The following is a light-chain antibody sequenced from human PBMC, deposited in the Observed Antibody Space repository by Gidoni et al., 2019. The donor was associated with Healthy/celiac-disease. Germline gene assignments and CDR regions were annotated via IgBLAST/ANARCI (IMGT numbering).Light chain of an antibody. CDR1: SSDIGGYNY. CDR2: GVS. Sequence: QSALTQPASVSGSPGQSITISCTGTSSDIGGYNYVSWYQTHPGKAPKLMIFGVSHRPSGFSNRFSGSKSGSTAALTISGLQAEDEADYYCNSYTGSSTHVFGTGTKVTVL. J-gene: IGLJ1*01. V-gene: IGLV2-14*03. CDR3: NSYTGSSTHV.